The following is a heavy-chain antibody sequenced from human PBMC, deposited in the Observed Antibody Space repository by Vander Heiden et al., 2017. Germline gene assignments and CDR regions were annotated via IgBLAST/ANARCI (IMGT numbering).Heavy chain of an antibody. D-gene: IGHD6-13*01. CDR3: AREATDSSSWYGNYYYGMDV. V-gene: IGHV1-18*01. J-gene: IGHJ6*02. CDR2: ISAYNGNT. CDR1: GYTFTSYG. Sequence: QVQLVQSGAKVKKPGASVKVSCKASGYTFTSYGISWVRQAPGQGLEWMGWISAYNGNTNYAQKLQGRVTMTTDTSTSTAYMELRSLRSDDTAVYYCAREATDSSSWYGNYYYGMDVWGQGTTVTVSS.